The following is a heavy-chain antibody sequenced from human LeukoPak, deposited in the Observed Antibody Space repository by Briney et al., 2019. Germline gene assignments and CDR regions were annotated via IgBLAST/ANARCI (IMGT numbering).Heavy chain of an antibody. Sequence: PGGSLRLSCAASRFTFSSYAMTWVRQAPGQGLEWVSSLRDSGGSTYYAESVKGRFTISRDNSKNTLYLQMNSLRSQDTAVYYCAREKVTMVRGVIRRTRFDPWGQGTLVTVSS. D-gene: IGHD3-10*01. CDR1: RFTFSSYA. CDR2: LRDSGGST. J-gene: IGHJ5*02. CDR3: AREKVTMVRGVIRRTRFDP. V-gene: IGHV3-23*01.